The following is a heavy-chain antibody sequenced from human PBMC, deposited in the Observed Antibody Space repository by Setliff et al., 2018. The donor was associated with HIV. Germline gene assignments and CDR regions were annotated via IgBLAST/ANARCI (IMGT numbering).Heavy chain of an antibody. V-gene: IGHV1-69*05. CDR2: IIPIFGTA. CDR1: GGAFSSYA. CDR3: ARLDTAMVNDY. D-gene: IGHD5-18*01. Sequence: SVKVSCKASGGAFSSYALSWVRQAPGQGLEWMGGIIPIFGTANYAQKFQGRVTITTDESTSTAYMELSSLRSEDTAVYYCARLDTAMVNDYWGQGTLVTVSS. J-gene: IGHJ4*02.